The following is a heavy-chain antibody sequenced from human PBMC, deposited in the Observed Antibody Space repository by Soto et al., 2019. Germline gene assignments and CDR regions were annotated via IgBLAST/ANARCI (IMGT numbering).Heavy chain of an antibody. D-gene: IGHD2-8*01. CDR1: GYTFTAYG. J-gene: IGHJ4*02. CDR3: AKAHTKEITYYYSFAF. Sequence: ASVKVSCKTSGYTFTAYGLAWLRQAPGQRPEWMGWVSTNDDRTNYARKFQGRVTMTTDRSTNTTSMELGRLGTEYTAVPYCAKAHTKEITYYYSFAFWGQGTLVTVSS. V-gene: IGHV1-18*01. CDR2: VSTNDDRT.